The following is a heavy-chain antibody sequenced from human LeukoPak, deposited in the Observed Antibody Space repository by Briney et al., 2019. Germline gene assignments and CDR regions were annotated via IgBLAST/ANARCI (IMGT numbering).Heavy chain of an antibody. Sequence: GGSLRLSCAASGFSFSDAWMNWVRQAPGKGLEWVGHIRSKADGGTPDYIAPVKGRFTISRDDSKDTLYLQMNSLRAEDTAVYYCAKEGDYGYYFDYWGQGTLVTVSS. CDR1: GFSFSDAW. V-gene: IGHV3-15*07. CDR3: AKEGDYGYYFDY. CDR2: IRSKADGGTP. J-gene: IGHJ4*02. D-gene: IGHD4-17*01.